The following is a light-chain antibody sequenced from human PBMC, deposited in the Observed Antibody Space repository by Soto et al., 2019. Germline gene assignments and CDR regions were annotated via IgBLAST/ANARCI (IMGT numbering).Light chain of an antibody. J-gene: IGKJ5*01. V-gene: IGKV3-11*02. CDR2: GIS. CDR1: EGLTNSY. CDR3: RQPGQWPIN. Sequence: PDTRSLSARKGAAQCRRAREGLTNSYLAWYQQKPGQAPRLLIYGISKRATDIPDRFSGSGCGRACTLSCTGLQTEDFATHSCRQPGQWPINFGQGTRLEI.